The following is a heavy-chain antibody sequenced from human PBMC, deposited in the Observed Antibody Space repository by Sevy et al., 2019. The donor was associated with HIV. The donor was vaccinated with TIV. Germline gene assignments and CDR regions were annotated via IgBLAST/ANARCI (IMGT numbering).Heavy chain of an antibody. Sequence: GGSLRLSCAASGFTFSDYYMSWIRQVPGKGLEWVSAISSGGTYTKYADSVKGRFTISRDNAKNSLYLQMNSLRVEDTAIYYCARDRRNYAGQYFDYWGQGTLVTVSS. J-gene: IGHJ4*02. CDR2: ISSGGTYT. CDR3: ARDRRNYAGQYFDY. CDR1: GFTFSDYY. V-gene: IGHV3-11*06. D-gene: IGHD1-7*01.